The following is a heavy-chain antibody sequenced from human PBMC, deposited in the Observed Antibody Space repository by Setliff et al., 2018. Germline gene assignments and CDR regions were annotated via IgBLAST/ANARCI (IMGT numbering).Heavy chain of an antibody. CDR2: IGWVPTTI. D-gene: IGHD3-3*01. J-gene: IGHJ6*03. Sequence: GGSLRLSCEASGFTVGDYAMHWVRQAPGRGLEWDAAIGWVPTTIGYADSVKGRFTVSRDNAKNSLYLQMDSLRAEDSAFYYCAKGKNYDSTSGWGYYLDVWGKGTTVTVSS. CDR1: GFTVGDYA. CDR3: AKGKNYDSTSGWGYYLDV. V-gene: IGHV3-9*01.